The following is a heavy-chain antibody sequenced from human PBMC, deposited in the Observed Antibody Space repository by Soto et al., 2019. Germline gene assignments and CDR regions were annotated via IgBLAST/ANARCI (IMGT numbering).Heavy chain of an antibody. CDR2: IWYDGSNK. CDR3: ARDRGSSGWYPDYYYGMDV. Sequence: GGSLRLSCAASGFTFSSYGMHWVRQAPGKGLEWVAVIWYDGSNKYYADSVKGRFTISRDNSKNTLYLQMNSLRAEDTAVYYCARDRGSSGWYPDYYYGMDVWGQETTVPVSS. V-gene: IGHV3-33*01. J-gene: IGHJ6*02. CDR1: GFTFSSYG. D-gene: IGHD6-19*01.